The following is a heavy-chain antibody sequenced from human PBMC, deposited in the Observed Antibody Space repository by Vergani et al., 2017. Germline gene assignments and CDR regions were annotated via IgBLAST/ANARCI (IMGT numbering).Heavy chain of an antibody. CDR3: ARSAYYDILTGYDWFDP. CDR1: GGTFSSYA. D-gene: IGHD3-9*01. Sequence: QVQLVQSGAEVKKPGSSVKVSCKASGGTFSSYAISWVRQAPGQGLEWMGGIIPIFGTANYAQKFQGRVTITADESTSTAYMELRSLRSEDTAVYYCARSAYYDILTGYDWFDPWGQGTLVTVSS. J-gene: IGHJ5*02. V-gene: IGHV1-69*12. CDR2: IIPIFGTA.